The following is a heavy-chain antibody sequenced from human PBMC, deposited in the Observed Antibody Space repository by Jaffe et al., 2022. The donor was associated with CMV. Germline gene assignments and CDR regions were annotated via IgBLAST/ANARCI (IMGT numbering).Heavy chain of an antibody. D-gene: IGHD6-25*01. CDR1: GFMFSNYG. Sequence: QVQLVESGGGVVQPGRSLRLSCATSGFMFSNYGMHWVRQAPGKGLEWVAVIWYDGSTDYYADSVKGRFTISRDNSKNTLYLQMNSLRADDTAVYYCARDRERLSPRYYFGFWGQGTLVTVSS. CDR3: ARDRERLSPRYYFGF. V-gene: IGHV3-33*01. J-gene: IGHJ4*02. CDR2: IWYDGSTD.